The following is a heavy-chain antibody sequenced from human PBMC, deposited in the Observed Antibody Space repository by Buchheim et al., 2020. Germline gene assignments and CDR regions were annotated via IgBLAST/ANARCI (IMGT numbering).Heavy chain of an antibody. V-gene: IGHV3-23*01. CDR3: AKHDYGDYKPYDV. CDR2: ISESGAST. D-gene: IGHD4-17*01. Sequence: EVQLLESGGGLVQPGGSLRLSCAASGFTFNFYTLTWVRQAPGKGLAWVSTISESGASTYYADSVRGRFTISRDNSKNTLYLQMDSLRAEDTAVYYCAKHDYGDYKPYDVWGQGT. J-gene: IGHJ3*01. CDR1: GFTFNFYT.